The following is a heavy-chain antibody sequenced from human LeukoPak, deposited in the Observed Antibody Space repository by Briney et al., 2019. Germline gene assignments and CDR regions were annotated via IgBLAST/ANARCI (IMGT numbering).Heavy chain of an antibody. CDR1: GFTFSDYY. CDR3: AKGKARGVVVIMFDY. V-gene: IGHV3-11*05. J-gene: IGHJ4*02. Sequence: GGSLRLSCAASGFTFSDYYMTWIRQAPGKGLEWVSYITSSGYYTNYGDSVKGRFTMSRDNAKKSLYLQMDSLRAEDTAVYYCAKGKARGVVVIMFDYWGQGTLVTASS. CDR2: ITSSGYYT. D-gene: IGHD3-22*01.